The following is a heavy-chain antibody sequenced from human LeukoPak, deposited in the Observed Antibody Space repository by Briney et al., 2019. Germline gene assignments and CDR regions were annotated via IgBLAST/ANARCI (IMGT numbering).Heavy chain of an antibody. V-gene: IGHV1-69*13. D-gene: IGHD2-15*01. CDR3: ARERDCSGGSCGGGVPVY. CDR1: GGTFSSYA. Sequence: SVKVSCKASGGTFSSYAISWVRQAPGQGLEWMGGIIPIFGTANYAQKFQGRVTITADESTSTAYMELSSLRSEDTAVYYCARERDCSGGSCGGGVPVYWGQGTLVTVSS. CDR2: IIPIFGTA. J-gene: IGHJ4*02.